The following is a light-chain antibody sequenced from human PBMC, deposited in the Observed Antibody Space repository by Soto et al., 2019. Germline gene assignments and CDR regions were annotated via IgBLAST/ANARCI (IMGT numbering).Light chain of an antibody. J-gene: IGKJ5*01. V-gene: IGKV2D-29*01. Sequence: WYQQKPGKANKLMIYEVSKRVSGVTDRLRGSGSRTDFTLEISRVETDDVGIYYCMESTRLPPALGQKTRKEIK. CDR3: MESTRLPPA. CDR2: EVS.